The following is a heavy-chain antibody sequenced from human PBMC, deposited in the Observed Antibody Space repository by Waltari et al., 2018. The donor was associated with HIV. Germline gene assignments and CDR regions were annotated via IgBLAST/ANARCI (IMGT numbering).Heavy chain of an antibody. CDR2: IYHRGST. V-gene: IGHV4-4*02. D-gene: IGHD3-16*01. CDR3: ASAFGLLIDPYYYYYGMDV. CDR1: GGSISSSNW. Sequence: QVQLQESGPGLVKPSGTLSLTCAVSGGSISSSNWWSWVRQPPGKGLEWIGEIYHRGSTNYNPSLKSRGTISVDKSKNQFSLKLSSVTAADTAVYYWASAFGLLIDPYYYYYGMDVWGQGTTVTVSS. J-gene: IGHJ6*02.